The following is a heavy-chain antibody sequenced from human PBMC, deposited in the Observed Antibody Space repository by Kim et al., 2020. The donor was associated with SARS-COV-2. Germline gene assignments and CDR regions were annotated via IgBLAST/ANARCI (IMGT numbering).Heavy chain of an antibody. D-gene: IGHD2-2*01. Sequence: SETLSLTCTVSGGSISSYYWSWIRQPPGKGLEWIGYIYYSGSTNYNPSLKSRVTISVDTSKNQFSLKLSSVTAADTAVYYCARQYQLPCPPFYWYFDLWGRDTLVTVSS. CDR3: ARQYQLPCPPFYWYFDL. CDR2: IYYSGST. V-gene: IGHV4-59*08. CDR1: GGSISSYY. J-gene: IGHJ2*01.